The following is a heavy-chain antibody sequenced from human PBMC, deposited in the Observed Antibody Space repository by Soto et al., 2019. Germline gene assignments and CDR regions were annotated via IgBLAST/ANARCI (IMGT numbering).Heavy chain of an antibody. J-gene: IGHJ4*02. D-gene: IGHD3-3*01. CDR1: GYTFTSYG. V-gene: IGHV1-18*04. CDR3: ATVTPFGFLEWLLSPPDY. Sequence: GASVKVSCKASGYTFTSYGISWVRQAPGQGLEWMGWISAYNGNTNYAQKLQGRVTLTTDTSTSTAYMELRSLRSDDTAVYYCATVTPFGFLEWLLSPPDYWGQGILVTVSS. CDR2: ISAYNGNT.